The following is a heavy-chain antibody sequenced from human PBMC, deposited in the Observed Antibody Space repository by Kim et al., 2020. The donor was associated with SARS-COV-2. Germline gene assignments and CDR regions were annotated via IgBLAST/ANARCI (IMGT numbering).Heavy chain of an antibody. CDR2: IYSDGTT. V-gene: IGHV3-53*01. D-gene: IGHD1-26*01. J-gene: IGHJ3*01. Sequence: GGSLRLSCAVAGFSVTYNYMSWVRRAPGKGLEWVSVIYSDGTTYYPDSVKGRFTISRHLSKNTLYLQMNSLRVDDTAVYYCARAEGEDDPFDVWGPGTLVTVSS. CDR1: GFSVTYNY. CDR3: ARAEGEDDPFDV.